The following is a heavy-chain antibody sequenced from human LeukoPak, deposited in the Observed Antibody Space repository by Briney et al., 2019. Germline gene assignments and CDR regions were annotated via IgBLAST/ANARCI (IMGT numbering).Heavy chain of an antibody. V-gene: IGHV3-11*01. CDR1: GFTFSDYY. CDR2: ISSSGSTI. J-gene: IGHJ5*02. CDR3: ARERSTSSRNWFDP. Sequence: GGSLRLSCAAPGFTFSDYYMSWIRQAPGKGLEWVSYISSSGSTIYYADSVKGRFTISRDNAKNSLYLQMNSLRAEDTAVYYCARERSTSSRNWFDPWGQGTLVTVSS. D-gene: IGHD2-2*01.